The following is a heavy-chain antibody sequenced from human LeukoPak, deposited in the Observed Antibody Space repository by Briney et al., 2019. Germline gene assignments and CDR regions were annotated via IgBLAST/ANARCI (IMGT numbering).Heavy chain of an antibody. CDR3: ARETMVRGVIFFDY. D-gene: IGHD3-10*01. V-gene: IGHV7-4-1*02. Sequence: GASVKVSCKASGYTFTSYAMNWVRQAPGQGLEWMGWINTNTGNPTYAQGFTGRFVFSLDTSVSTAYLQISSLKAEDTAVYYCARETMVRGVIFFDYWGQGTLVTVSS. CDR1: GYTFTSYA. CDR2: INTNTGNP. J-gene: IGHJ4*02.